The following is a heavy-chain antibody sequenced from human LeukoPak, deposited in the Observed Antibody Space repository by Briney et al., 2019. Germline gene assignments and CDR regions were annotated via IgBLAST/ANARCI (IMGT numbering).Heavy chain of an antibody. CDR3: ARGVGATVLYY. CDR1: GGSFSGYY. J-gene: IGHJ4*02. D-gene: IGHD1-26*01. V-gene: IGHV4-34*01. Sequence: SETLSLTCAVYGGSFSGYYWSWIRQPPGKGLEWIGEINHSGSTNYNPSLKSRVTISVDTSKNQFSLKLSSVTAADTAVYYCARGVGATVLYYWGQGTLVTVSS. CDR2: INHSGST.